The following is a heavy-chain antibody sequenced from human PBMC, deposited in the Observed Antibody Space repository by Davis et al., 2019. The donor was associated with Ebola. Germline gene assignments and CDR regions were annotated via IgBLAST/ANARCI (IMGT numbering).Heavy chain of an antibody. CDR1: GGSISSSSYY. V-gene: IGHV4-39*07. D-gene: IGHD6-19*01. CDR2: IYYSGST. Sequence: MPSETLSLTCTVSGGSISSSSYYWGWIRQPPGKGLEWIGSIYYSGSTYYNPSLKSRVTISVDTSKNQFSLKLSSVTAADTAVYYCARVGSGSLFFYYGMDVWGKGTTVTVSS. J-gene: IGHJ6*04. CDR3: ARVGSGSLFFYYGMDV.